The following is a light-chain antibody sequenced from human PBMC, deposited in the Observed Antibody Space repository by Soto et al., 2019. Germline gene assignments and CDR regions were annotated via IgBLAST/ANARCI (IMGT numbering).Light chain of an antibody. V-gene: IGKV1-39*01. CDR1: QSITTF. CDR2: AAS. CDR3: HQSDSTPYA. J-gene: IGKJ2*01. Sequence: DIQMTQSPSSLSASVGDRVTINCRASQSITTFLNWYQQKPGQAPKVLIYAASSWQSGVPSRFSGRRSGPDFTVTISSLQPEDFATYYCHQSDSTPYAFGQG.